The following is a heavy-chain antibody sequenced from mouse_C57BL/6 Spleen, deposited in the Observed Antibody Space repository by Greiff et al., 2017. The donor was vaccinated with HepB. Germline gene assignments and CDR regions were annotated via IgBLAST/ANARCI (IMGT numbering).Heavy chain of an antibody. V-gene: IGHV5-9*01. Sequence: EVQRVESGGGLVKPGGSLKLSCAASGFTFSSYTMSWVRQTPEKRLEWVATISGGGGNTYYPDSVKGRFTISRDNAKNTLYLQMSSLRSEDTALYYCSRHNSNTCFAYWGQGTLVTVSA. CDR1: GFTFSSYT. J-gene: IGHJ3*01. CDR3: SRHNSNTCFAY. CDR2: ISGGGGNT. D-gene: IGHD2-5*01.